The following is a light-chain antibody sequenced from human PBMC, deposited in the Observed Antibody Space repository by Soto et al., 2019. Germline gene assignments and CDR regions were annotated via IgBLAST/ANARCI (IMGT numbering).Light chain of an antibody. J-gene: IGLJ2*01. CDR2: DVS. CDR1: SADIGAFNY. V-gene: IGLV2-14*03. Sequence: QSALTQPASVSGSPGQLITISCAGTSADIGAFNYVSWYQHHPGKAPKLLIYDVSDRPSGVSPRFSASKSANTASLTISGLQADDEGDYYCSSYSTSSALVFGGGTQLTVL. CDR3: SSYSTSSALV.